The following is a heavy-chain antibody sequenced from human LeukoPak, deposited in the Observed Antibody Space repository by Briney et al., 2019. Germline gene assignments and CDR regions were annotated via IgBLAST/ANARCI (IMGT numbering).Heavy chain of an antibody. CDR3: ARYCSGGSCYSPSQQPEHPDAFDI. D-gene: IGHD2-15*01. Sequence: PGGSLRLSCAASGFTFSSYSMNWVRQAPGKGLEWVSSISSSSSYIYYADSVKGRFTISRDNAKNSLYLQMNSLRAEDTAVYYCARYCSGGSCYSPSQQPEHPDAFDIWGQGTMVTVSS. J-gene: IGHJ3*02. V-gene: IGHV3-21*01. CDR1: GFTFSSYS. CDR2: ISSSSSYI.